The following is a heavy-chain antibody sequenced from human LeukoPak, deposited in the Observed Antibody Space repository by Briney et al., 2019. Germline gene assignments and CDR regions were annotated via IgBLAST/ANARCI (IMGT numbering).Heavy chain of an antibody. CDR2: ISWNSGSI. V-gene: IGHV3-9*01. CDR1: GFTFDDYA. J-gene: IGHJ4*02. D-gene: IGHD3-22*01. Sequence: PRGSLRLSCAASGFTFDDYAMHWVRQAPGKGLEWVSGISWNSGSIGYADSVKGRFTISRDNAKNSLYLQMNSLRAEDTALYYCAKGSFYDSSGYYDYWGQGTLVTVSS. CDR3: AKGSFYDSSGYYDY.